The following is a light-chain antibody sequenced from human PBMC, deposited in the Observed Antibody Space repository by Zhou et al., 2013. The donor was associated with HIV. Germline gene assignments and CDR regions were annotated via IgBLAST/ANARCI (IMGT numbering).Light chain of an antibody. V-gene: IGKV1-27*01. J-gene: IGKJ2*01. CDR2: AAS. CDR3: QQSHSSPMYT. Sequence: DIQMTQSPSSLSASVGDRVTITCRASQDISNYLAWYQQKPGKVPKLLIYAASTLQSGVPSRLSGSGAGTNFTLTISSLQPEDFATYFCQQSHSSPMYTFGQGTKLEI. CDR1: QDISNY.